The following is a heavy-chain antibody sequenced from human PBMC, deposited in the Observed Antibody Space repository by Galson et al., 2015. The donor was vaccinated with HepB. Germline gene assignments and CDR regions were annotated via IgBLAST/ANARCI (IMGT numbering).Heavy chain of an antibody. CDR3: ARDSKAGITMVRGPDY. Sequence: SVKVSCKASGGTFSSYAISWVRQAPGQGLEWMGRIIPILGIANYAQKFQGRDTMTRDTSTSTVYMELSSLRSEDTAVYYCARDSKAGITMVRGPDYWGQGTLVTVSS. J-gene: IGHJ4*02. CDR1: GGTFSSYA. V-gene: IGHV1-69*04. CDR2: IIPILGIA. D-gene: IGHD3-10*01.